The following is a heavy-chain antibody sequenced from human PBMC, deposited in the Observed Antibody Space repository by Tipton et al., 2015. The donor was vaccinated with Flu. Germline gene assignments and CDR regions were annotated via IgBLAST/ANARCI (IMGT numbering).Heavy chain of an antibody. Sequence: SLRLSCAVSGLTFSTYGMHWVRQAPGKGLGWVAVILHDGSNEYYADSVKGRFTISRDNSKNTLYLQMNRLTTADTAVYYCAKMWGYCYYAMDVWGRGTTVIVSS. CDR3: AKMWGYCYYAMDV. CDR2: ILHDGSNE. V-gene: IGHV3-30*18. CDR1: GLTFSTYG. J-gene: IGHJ6*02. D-gene: IGHD1-26*01.